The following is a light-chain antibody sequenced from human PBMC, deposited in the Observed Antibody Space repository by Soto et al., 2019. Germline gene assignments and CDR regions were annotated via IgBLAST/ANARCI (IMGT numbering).Light chain of an antibody. CDR1: SGHSRYI. V-gene: IGLV4-60*03. Sequence: QLVLTQSSSASASLGSSCKLTCTLSSGHSRYIIAWHKQQPGKAPRYLMKLEGSGSYHKGSGVPDRFSGYISGADRYLTMSNIQSADEADYDCENCASKTRGVFGGGT. CDR3: ENCASKTRGV. J-gene: IGLJ2*01. CDR2: LEGSGSY.